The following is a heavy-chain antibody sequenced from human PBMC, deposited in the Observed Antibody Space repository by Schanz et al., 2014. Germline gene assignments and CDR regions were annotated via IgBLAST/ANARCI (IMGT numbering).Heavy chain of an antibody. D-gene: IGHD3-22*01. CDR2: VTWDGGYT. V-gene: IGHV3-43*01. CDR3: AKDGRLPYYGTGSDFDY. J-gene: IGHJ4*02. CDR1: GFTFDDYT. Sequence: EVQLVESGGVVVQPGGSLRLSCAGSGFTFDDYTMHWVRQPPGKGLEWVSLVTWDGGYTYYADSVKGRFTISRDNLKNTVYLQMNSLRAGDTAVYYCAKDGRLPYYGTGSDFDYWGQGTLVDVSS.